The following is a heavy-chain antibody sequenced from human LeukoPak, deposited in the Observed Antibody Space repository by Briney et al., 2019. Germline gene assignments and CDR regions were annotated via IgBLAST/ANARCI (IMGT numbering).Heavy chain of an antibody. J-gene: IGHJ5*02. CDR3: ATARRSSHDFWSKWFDP. D-gene: IGHD3-3*01. CDR2: INIGNGNT. V-gene: IGHV1-3*04. Sequence: ASVKVSCKASGYTFTSYAMHWVRQAPGQRLEWMGWINIGNGNTKSSQKFQDRVTITRDTSASTAYMELSSLRSEDTAVYYCATARRSSHDFWSKWFDPWGQGTLVTVSS. CDR1: GYTFTSYA.